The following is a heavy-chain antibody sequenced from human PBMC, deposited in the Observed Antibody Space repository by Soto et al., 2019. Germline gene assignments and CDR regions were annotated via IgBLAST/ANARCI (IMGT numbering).Heavy chain of an antibody. V-gene: IGHV4-61*01. J-gene: IGHJ4*02. CDR1: GGSVSSGSYY. CDR3: ARRRGGNSSGWYGGPFDY. Sequence: SETLSLTCTVSGGSVSSGSYYWSWIRQPPGKGLEWIGYIYYSGSTNYNPSLKSRVTISVDTSKNQFSLKPSSVTAADTAVYYCARRRGGNSSGWYGGPFDYWGQGTLVTVSS. CDR2: IYYSGST. D-gene: IGHD6-19*01.